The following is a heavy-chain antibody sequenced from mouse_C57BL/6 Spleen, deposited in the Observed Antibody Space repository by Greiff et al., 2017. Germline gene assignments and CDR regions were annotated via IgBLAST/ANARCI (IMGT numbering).Heavy chain of an antibody. CDR1: GYSFTDYN. Sequence: VQLQQSGPELVKPGASVKISCKASGYSFTDYNMNWVKQSNGKSLEWIGVINPNYGTTSYNQKFKGKATLTVDQSSSTAYMQRNSLTSEDSAVYYCARRSYYGSSFPMDYWGQGTSVTVSS. CDR3: ARRSYYGSSFPMDY. V-gene: IGHV1-39*01. J-gene: IGHJ4*01. CDR2: INPNYGTT. D-gene: IGHD1-1*01.